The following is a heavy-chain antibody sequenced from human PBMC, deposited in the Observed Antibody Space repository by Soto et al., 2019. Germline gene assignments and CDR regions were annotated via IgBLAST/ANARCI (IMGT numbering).Heavy chain of an antibody. D-gene: IGHD3-10*01. CDR2: IIPIFGTA. CDR3: ARAQGYYYGSGSYRLVGYYYYGMDV. V-gene: IGHV1-69*01. Sequence: QVQLVESGGGVVQPGRSLRLSCAASGVTFSSYAISWVRQAPGQGLEWMGGIIPIFGTANYAQKFQGRVTITADESTSTAYMELSSLRSEDTAVYYCARAQGYYYGSGSYRLVGYYYYGMDVWGQGTTVTVSS. CDR1: GVTFSSYA. J-gene: IGHJ6*02.